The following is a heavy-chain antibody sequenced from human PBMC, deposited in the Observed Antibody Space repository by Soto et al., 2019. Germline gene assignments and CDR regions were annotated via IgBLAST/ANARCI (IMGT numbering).Heavy chain of an antibody. CDR1: GFTFSSYA. J-gene: IGHJ4*02. V-gene: IGHV3-23*01. D-gene: IGHD1-26*01. Sequence: RGSLRLSCAASGFTFSSYAMSWVRQAPGKGLEWVSAISGSGGSTYYADSVKGRFTISRDNSKNTLYLQMNSLRAEDTAVYYCAKDIRWELQGGFDYWGQGTLVTVSS. CDR2: ISGSGGST. CDR3: AKDIRWELQGGFDY.